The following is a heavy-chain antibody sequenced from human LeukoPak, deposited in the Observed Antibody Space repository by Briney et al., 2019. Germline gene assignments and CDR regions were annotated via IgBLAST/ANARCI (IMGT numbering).Heavy chain of an antibody. D-gene: IGHD3-16*01. V-gene: IGHV4-4*07. CDR1: GGSISGHY. CDR2: IYTSGSP. J-gene: IGHJ4*02. Sequence: SETLSLTCTVSGGSISGHYWSWIRQPAGKGLEGIGRIYTSGSPNYHPSLKSRVTMSVDTSKNQFSLKLSSVTAADTAVYYCARVSGGLRSAPIDYWGQGTLVTVSS. CDR3: ARVSGGLRSAPIDY.